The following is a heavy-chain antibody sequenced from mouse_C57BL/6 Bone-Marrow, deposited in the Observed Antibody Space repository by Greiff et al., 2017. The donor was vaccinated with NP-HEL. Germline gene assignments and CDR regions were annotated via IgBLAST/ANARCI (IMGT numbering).Heavy chain of an antibody. CDR3: ARDYGSFAY. J-gene: IGHJ3*01. Sequence: EVQRVESGGDLVKPGGSLKLSCAASGFTFSSYGMSWVRQTPDKRLEWVATISSGGSYTYYPDSVKGRFTISRDNAKNTLYLQMSSLKSEDTAMYYCARDYGSFAYWGQGTLVTVSA. CDR1: GFTFSSYG. CDR2: ISSGGSYT. V-gene: IGHV5-6*01. D-gene: IGHD1-1*01.